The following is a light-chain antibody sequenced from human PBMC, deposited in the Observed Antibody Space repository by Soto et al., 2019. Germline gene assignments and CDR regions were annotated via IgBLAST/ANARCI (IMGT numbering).Light chain of an antibody. CDR1: QKIDDW. CDR2: RAS. J-gene: IGKJ1*01. Sequence: DVQMTQSPSTLAASVGDRVTITCRASQKIDDWMAWYQQKPGKAPKLLIYRASYLESGVPSRFSGSRTGTECARTFSSLGPEQFATYHRQQYLTWTFGQGTKVDIK. CDR3: QQYLTWT. V-gene: IGKV1-5*03.